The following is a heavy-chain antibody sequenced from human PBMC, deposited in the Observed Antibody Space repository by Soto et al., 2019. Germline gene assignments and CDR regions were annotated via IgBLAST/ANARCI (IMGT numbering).Heavy chain of an antibody. Sequence: QVQLVESGGGVVQPGRSLRLSCAASGFTFNNYGMHWVRQAPGKGLEWVAILSHDGTITYYGDSVRGRFTVSRDESKNTLYLQMNSLSPEDTAVYYCARDWGSSGWFNWFDPWGQGTLVTVSS. CDR1: GFTFNNYG. V-gene: IGHV3-30*03. CDR3: ARDWGSSGWFNWFDP. D-gene: IGHD6-19*01. CDR2: LSHDGTIT. J-gene: IGHJ5*02.